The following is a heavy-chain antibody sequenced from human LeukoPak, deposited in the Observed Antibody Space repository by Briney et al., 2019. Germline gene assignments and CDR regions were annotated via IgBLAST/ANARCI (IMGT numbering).Heavy chain of an antibody. CDR3: ARDVYYYDSSGYYDY. J-gene: IGHJ4*02. V-gene: IGHV4-34*01. Sequence: SETLSPTCSVYGGSFSGFYWSWIRQPPGNGLEWIGEINHSGSTNYNPSLKSRVTISVDTSKNQFSLKLSSVTAADTAVYYCARDVYYYDSSGYYDYWGQGTLVTVSS. CDR1: GGSFSGFY. CDR2: INHSGST. D-gene: IGHD3-22*01.